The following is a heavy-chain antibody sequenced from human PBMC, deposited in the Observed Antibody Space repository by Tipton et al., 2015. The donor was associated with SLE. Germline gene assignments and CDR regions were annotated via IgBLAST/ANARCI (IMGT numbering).Heavy chain of an antibody. Sequence: GLVKPSETLSLTCAVYGGSFSGYYWSWIRQPPGKGLEWIGEINHSGSTNYNPSLKSRVTISVDRSKNQFSLKLSSVTAADTAVYYCAGTYYGDVYYYMDVWGKGTTVTVSS. V-gene: IGHV4-34*01. D-gene: IGHD4-17*01. CDR3: AGTYYGDVYYYMDV. J-gene: IGHJ6*03. CDR2: INHSGST. CDR1: GGSFSGYY.